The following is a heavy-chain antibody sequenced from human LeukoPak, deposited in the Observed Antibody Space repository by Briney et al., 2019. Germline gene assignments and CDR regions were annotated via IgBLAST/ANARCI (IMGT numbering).Heavy chain of an antibody. CDR2: ISGSGGST. D-gene: IGHD3-9*01. CDR1: GFIFSSYA. V-gene: IGHV3-23*01. Sequence: GGSLRLSCAASGFIFSSYAMSWVRQAPGKGLEWVSAISGSGGSTYYADSVKGRFTISRDNSKNTLYLQMSSLRAEDTAVYYCAKEAVDYDILTGYYTTGYFDYWGQGTLVTVSS. CDR3: AKEAVDYDILTGYYTTGYFDY. J-gene: IGHJ4*02.